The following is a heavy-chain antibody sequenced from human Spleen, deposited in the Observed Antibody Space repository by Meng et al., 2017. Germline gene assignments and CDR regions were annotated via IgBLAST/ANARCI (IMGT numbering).Heavy chain of an antibody. CDR3: ARDAVYGDYTDLDH. J-gene: IGHJ4*02. CDR1: GDTFSSYG. D-gene: IGHD4-17*01. Sequence: SVKVSCKASGDTFSSYGISWVRQAPGQGLEWMGGIIDNVGTTNYAQKFQGRVTITADKSTSKAYMELSSLRSDDTAVYYCARDAVYGDYTDLDHWGQGTLVTVSS. CDR2: IIDNVGTT. V-gene: IGHV1-69*06.